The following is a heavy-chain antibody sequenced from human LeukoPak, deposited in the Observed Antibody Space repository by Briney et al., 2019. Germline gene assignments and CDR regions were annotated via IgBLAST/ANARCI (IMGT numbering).Heavy chain of an antibody. Sequence: PGGSLRLSCAASGFTFSSYWMSWVRQAPGKGLEWVANIKQDGSEKYYVDSVKGRFTISRDNAKNSLYLQMNSLRAEDTAVYYCARATVLLLWFGELLYFDYWGQGTLVTVSS. CDR1: GFTFSSYW. V-gene: IGHV3-7*04. CDR2: IKQDGSEK. J-gene: IGHJ4*02. D-gene: IGHD3-10*01. CDR3: ARATVLLLWFGELLYFDY.